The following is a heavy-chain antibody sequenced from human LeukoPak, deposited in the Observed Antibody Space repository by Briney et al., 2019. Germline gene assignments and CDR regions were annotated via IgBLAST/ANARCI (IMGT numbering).Heavy chain of an antibody. CDR1: GFTFSDYS. CDR3: ATLFTYSSNPYYYYYMDV. CDR2: ISSSSPYI. V-gene: IGHV3-21*01. D-gene: IGHD6-13*01. J-gene: IGHJ6*03. Sequence: GSLSLSCAASGFTFSDYSMNWVRQAPGKGLEWVASISSSSPYIYYTDSVKGRFTISRDNAKNSLYLQMNSLRAEDTAVYYCATLFTYSSNPYYYYYMDVWGKGTTVTISS.